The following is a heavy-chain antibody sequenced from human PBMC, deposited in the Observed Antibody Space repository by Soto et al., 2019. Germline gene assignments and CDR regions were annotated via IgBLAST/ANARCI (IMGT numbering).Heavy chain of an antibody. D-gene: IGHD2-21*02. CDR1: GFIFTTSD. CDR3: GKGGGGDHGY. CDR2: ITITGDTT. J-gene: IGHJ4*02. Sequence: EVQLVESEGGLVQPGGSLRLSCEASGFIFTTSDMSWVRQAPGKGLEWISSITITGDTTHYADSVKGRFTISRDNSRNRVYCQMKGLGFDEPAVFFWGKGGGGDHGYWGQGTLVAVSS. V-gene: IGHV3-23*04.